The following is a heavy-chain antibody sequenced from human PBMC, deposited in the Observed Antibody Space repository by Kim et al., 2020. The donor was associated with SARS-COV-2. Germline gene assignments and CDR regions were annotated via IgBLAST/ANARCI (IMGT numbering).Heavy chain of an antibody. J-gene: IGHJ4*02. CDR3: AKARFGGGVTYFEH. Sequence: GNSVKGRINISRDNSKNTLYLEMTGLRPEDTAVYYCAKARFGGGVTYFEHWGQGTLVAVSS. D-gene: IGHD3-16*01. V-gene: IGHV3-30*02.